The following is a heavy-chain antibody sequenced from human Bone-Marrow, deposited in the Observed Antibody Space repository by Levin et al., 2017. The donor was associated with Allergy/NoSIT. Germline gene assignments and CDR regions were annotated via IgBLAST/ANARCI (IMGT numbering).Heavy chain of an antibody. CDR2: IAVYNDKT. CDR1: GYRFTTYG. D-gene: IGHD2-21*01. Sequence: VASVKVSCKASGYRFTTYGITWVRRAPGQGLEWMGWIAVYNDKTDYAQHLQNRVTMSTDTSTNTAFMELRSLTSDDTAVYYCARTHGYYHTLDVWGQGTTLSVSS. J-gene: IGHJ6*02. V-gene: IGHV1-18*01. CDR3: ARTHGYYHTLDV.